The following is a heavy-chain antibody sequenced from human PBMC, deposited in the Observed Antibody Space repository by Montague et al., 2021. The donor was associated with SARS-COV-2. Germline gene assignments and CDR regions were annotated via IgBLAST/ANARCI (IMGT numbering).Heavy chain of an antibody. CDR3: ARGRIEVSMIVVVLTGASYDMDV. CDR1: GGSFSGHY. J-gene: IGHJ6*03. Sequence: SETLSLTCAVYGGSFSGHYWRWIRQPPGKGLEWIGEINNSGSTNYNPSLKSRVTISVDTSKNQFSLKLHSVTAADTAVYYCARGRIEVSMIVVVLTGASYDMDVWGKGTTVTVSS. CDR2: INNSGST. D-gene: IGHD3-22*01. V-gene: IGHV4-34*01.